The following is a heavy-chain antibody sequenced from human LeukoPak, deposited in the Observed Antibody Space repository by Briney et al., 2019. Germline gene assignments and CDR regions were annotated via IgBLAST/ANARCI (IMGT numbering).Heavy chain of an antibody. V-gene: IGHV1-18*01. J-gene: IGHJ3*02. CDR2: ISAYNGNT. CDR3: ARAYSGSYGWAFDI. Sequence: ASVKVSCKAPGYTFTSYGISWVRQAPGQGLEWMGWISAYNGNTNYAQKLQGRVTMTTDTSTSTAYMELRSLRSDDTAVYYCARAYSGSYGWAFDIWGQGTMVTVSS. CDR1: GYTFTSYG. D-gene: IGHD1-26*01.